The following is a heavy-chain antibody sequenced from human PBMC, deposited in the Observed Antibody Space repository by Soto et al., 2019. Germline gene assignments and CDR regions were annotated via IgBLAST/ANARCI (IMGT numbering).Heavy chain of an antibody. V-gene: IGHV1-69*04. J-gene: IGHJ3*02. Sequence: SVKVSCKASGGTFSSYTISWVRQAPGQGLEWMGRIIPILGIANYAQKFQGRVTITADKSTSKAYMELSSLRSEDTAVYYCARDNPYSSGWPPHAFDIWGQGTMVTVSS. D-gene: IGHD6-19*01. CDR1: GGTFSSYT. CDR3: ARDNPYSSGWPPHAFDI. CDR2: IIPILGIA.